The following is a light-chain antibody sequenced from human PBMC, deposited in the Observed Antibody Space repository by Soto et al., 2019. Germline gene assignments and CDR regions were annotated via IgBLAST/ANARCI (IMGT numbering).Light chain of an antibody. Sequence: QRALTQPASLSGSPGESITISCTRTSSDVGGYNYVSWYQQHPGKAPKLIIYGVTNRPSGVSNRFSASKSGNTASLAISGLQAEDEADYYCSSYTTSSTYVFGTGTKVTVL. V-gene: IGLV2-14*03. CDR1: SSDVGGYNY. CDR2: GVT. J-gene: IGLJ1*01. CDR3: SSYTTSSTYV.